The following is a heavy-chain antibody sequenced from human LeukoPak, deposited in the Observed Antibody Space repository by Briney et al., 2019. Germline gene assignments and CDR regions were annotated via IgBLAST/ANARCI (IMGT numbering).Heavy chain of an antibody. CDR3: ARRQTRGAVGMDV. CDR2: IYPGDSDT. D-gene: IGHD2-2*01. V-gene: IGHV5-51*01. Sequence: GESLKISCKGSGYSFITYWIGWVRQMPGKGLEWMGIIYPGDSDTRYSPSFQGQVTISADKSISTAYLQWSSLKASDTAMYYCARRQTRGAVGMDVWGQGTTVTVSS. J-gene: IGHJ6*02. CDR1: GYSFITYW.